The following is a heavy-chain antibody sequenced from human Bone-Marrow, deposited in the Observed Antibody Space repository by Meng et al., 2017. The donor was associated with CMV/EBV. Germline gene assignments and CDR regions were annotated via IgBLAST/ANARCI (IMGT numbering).Heavy chain of an antibody. CDR1: GFTFSDAW. CDR3: VRLISG. J-gene: IGHJ4*02. V-gene: IGHV3-15*01. Sequence: EAQLVESGGDLVKPGESLTLSCTVSGFTFSDAWMYWVRQAPGKGLKWVGRIKSKAHGGTIDYVAPVKGRFTISRDDSKNTVYLQMNSVKTEDTAVYYCVRLISGWGQGTLVTVSS. CDR2: IKSKAHGGTI. D-gene: IGHD6-19*01.